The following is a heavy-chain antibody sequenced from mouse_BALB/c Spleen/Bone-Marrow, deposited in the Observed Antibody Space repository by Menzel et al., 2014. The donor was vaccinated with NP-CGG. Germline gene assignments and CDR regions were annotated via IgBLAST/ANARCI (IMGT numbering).Heavy chain of an antibody. Sequence: VQLQQSGPGLVAPSQSLSITCTVSGFSLSRYSVHCVRQPPGKGLEWLGMIWGGGSTDYNSALKSRLSISKDNSKSQVFLKMNSLQTDDTAMYYCARNPPYGNYEDYYAMDYWGQGTSVTVSS. D-gene: IGHD2-1*01. V-gene: IGHV2-6-4*01. J-gene: IGHJ4*01. CDR3: ARNPPYGNYEDYYAMDY. CDR1: GFSLSRYS. CDR2: IWGGGST.